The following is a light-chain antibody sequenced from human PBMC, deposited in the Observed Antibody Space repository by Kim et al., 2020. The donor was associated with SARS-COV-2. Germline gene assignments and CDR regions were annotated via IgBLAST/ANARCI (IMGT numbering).Light chain of an antibody. Sequence: GQSITRSCTGTSGDVIDADYVSWYQQHPGKAPKRMVFDVSYRPSGVSNRFSGSKSGNTASLTISGLQAEDEADYYCSSYTSSSTLLFGGGTQLTVL. CDR3: SSYTSSSTLL. V-gene: IGLV2-14*03. CDR2: DVS. CDR1: SGDVIDADY. J-gene: IGLJ2*01.